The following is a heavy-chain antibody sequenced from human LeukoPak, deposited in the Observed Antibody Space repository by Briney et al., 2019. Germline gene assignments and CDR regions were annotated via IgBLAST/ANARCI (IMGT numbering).Heavy chain of an antibody. V-gene: IGHV1-46*01. Sequence: ASVKVSCKASGYTFTSYYMHWVRQAPGQGLEWMGIINPSGGSTSYAQKFQGRVTMTRDTSTSTVYMELSSLRSEDTAVYYCARVPQDYYGSGTVLYYFDYWGQGTLVTVSS. D-gene: IGHD3-10*01. CDR2: INPSGGST. CDR3: ARVPQDYYGSGTVLYYFDY. CDR1: GYTFTSYY. J-gene: IGHJ4*02.